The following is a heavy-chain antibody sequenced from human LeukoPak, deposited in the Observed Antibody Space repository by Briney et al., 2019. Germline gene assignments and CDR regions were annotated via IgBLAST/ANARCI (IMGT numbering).Heavy chain of an antibody. D-gene: IGHD3-10*01. Sequence: GGSLRLSCAASGFTFSSYAMSWVRQAPGKGLEWVAFIRYDGSNKYYADSVKGRFTISRDNSKNTLYLQMNSLRAEDTAVYYCAKVPGSGSPEPNIDYWGQGTLVTVSS. CDR2: IRYDGSNK. CDR3: AKVPGSGSPEPNIDY. V-gene: IGHV3-30*02. CDR1: GFTFSSYA. J-gene: IGHJ4*02.